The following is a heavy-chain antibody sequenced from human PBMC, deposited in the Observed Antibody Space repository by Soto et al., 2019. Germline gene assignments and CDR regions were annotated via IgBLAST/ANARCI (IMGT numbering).Heavy chain of an antibody. D-gene: IGHD2-2*01. CDR2: IFHSGTT. CDR1: GGSISSYY. J-gene: IGHJ4*02. Sequence: PSETLSLTCTVSGGSISSYYWSWIRQPPGKGLEWIGEIFHSGTTNYNPPLKSRVTISVDKSKNEFSLKLSSVTAADTAVYYCVSRCVTSCIDYWGQGTLVTVSS. CDR3: VSRCVTSCIDY. V-gene: IGHV4-59*12.